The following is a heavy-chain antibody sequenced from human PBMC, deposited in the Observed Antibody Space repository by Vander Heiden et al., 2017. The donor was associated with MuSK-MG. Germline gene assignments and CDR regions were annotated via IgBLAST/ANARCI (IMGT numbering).Heavy chain of an antibody. CDR1: GCTSSDYY. CDR3: ARDSRNRGGDTFDI. Sequence: QVQLVESGGGLVKPGGSLRLSCIASGCTSSDYYMTWVGQAPGKGLEWVSYISSGGSTIYYADSVTGRFTISRDNARNSLSLQMNSLRAEDTAVYYCARDSRNRGGDTFDIWGQGTMVTVSS. J-gene: IGHJ3*02. V-gene: IGHV3-11*01. CDR2: ISSGGSTI. D-gene: IGHD2-15*01.